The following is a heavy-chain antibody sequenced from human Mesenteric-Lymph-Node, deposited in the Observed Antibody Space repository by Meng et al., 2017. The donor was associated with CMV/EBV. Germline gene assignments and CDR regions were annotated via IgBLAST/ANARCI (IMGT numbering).Heavy chain of an antibody. D-gene: IGHD6-13*01. J-gene: IGHJ4*02. V-gene: IGHV3-23*01. CDR2: ISGGGGTT. Sequence: SCAAAGFTFSRYDMSWVRQAPGTGLEWVSAISGGGGTTYYADSVKGRFTISRDNSKKTLYLQMNSLRAEDTAAYYCAKGGSSWYFDYWGQGTLVTVS. CDR1: GFTFSRYD. CDR3: AKGGSSWYFDY.